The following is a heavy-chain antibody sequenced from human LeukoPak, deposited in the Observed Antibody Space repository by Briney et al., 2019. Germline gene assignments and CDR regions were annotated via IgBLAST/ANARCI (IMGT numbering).Heavy chain of an antibody. D-gene: IGHD6-19*01. Sequence: PSETLSLTCTVSGGSISGHYWNWIRQPPGKGLQWIGYIHSTGSTDYNPSLRSRVTLSVDTSKNQVSLKLTSVTAADTGVYYCARPTATPAGSYYYHYLRVWGKGTTVTVSS. CDR2: IHSTGST. J-gene: IGHJ6*03. CDR3: ARPTATPAGSYYYHYLRV. CDR1: GGSISGHY. V-gene: IGHV4-4*09.